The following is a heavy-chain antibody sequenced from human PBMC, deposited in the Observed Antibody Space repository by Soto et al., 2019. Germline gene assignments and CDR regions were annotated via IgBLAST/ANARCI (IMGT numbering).Heavy chain of an antibody. J-gene: IGHJ4*02. CDR1: GYTFTSYG. Sequence: GASGKVSCKASGYTFTSYGISWVRQAPGQGLEWMGWICAYNGNTNYAQKLQGRVTMTTDTSTSTAYMELRSLRSDDTAVYYCARVRPGGTMIVVDQVDYWGQGTLVTVSS. CDR2: ICAYNGNT. D-gene: IGHD3-22*01. CDR3: ARVRPGGTMIVVDQVDY. V-gene: IGHV1-18*01.